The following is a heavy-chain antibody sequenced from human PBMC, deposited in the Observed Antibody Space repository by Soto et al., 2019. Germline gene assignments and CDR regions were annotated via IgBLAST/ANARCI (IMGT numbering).Heavy chain of an antibody. J-gene: IGHJ6*02. CDR3: ARALIVAAAGTNYYYGMDV. V-gene: IGHV1-69*13. CDR2: IIPIFGTA. Sequence: SVKVSCKASGGTFSSYAISWVRQAPGQGLEWMGGIIPIFGTANYAQKFQGRVTITADESTSTAYMELSSLRSEDTAVYYCARALIVAAAGTNYYYGMDVWGQGTTVTVSS. CDR1: GGTFSSYA. D-gene: IGHD6-13*01.